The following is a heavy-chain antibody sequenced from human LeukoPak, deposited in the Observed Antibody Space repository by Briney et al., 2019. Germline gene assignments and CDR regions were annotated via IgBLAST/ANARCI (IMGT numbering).Heavy chain of an antibody. CDR1: GGSISSNSYY. J-gene: IGHJ4*02. Sequence: SETLSLTCTVSGGSISSNSYYWGWIRQPPGKGLEWIGTIYYSGSTFYNPSLKSRVTISVDTSKNQFSLELISVTAADTAVYYCARADDFGDYPFDFWGQGTLVTVSS. CDR3: ARADDFGDYPFDF. V-gene: IGHV4-39*07. D-gene: IGHD4-17*01. CDR2: IYYSGST.